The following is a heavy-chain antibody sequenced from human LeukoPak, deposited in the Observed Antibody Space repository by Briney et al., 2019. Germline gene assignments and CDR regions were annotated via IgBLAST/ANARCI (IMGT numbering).Heavy chain of an antibody. CDR1: GYTLTSYG. Sequence: ASVKVSCKASGYTLTSYGISWVRQAPGQGREWMGWISAYNGNTNYAQKLQGRVTMTTDTSTSTAYMELRSLRSDDTAVYYCARDPPYCSGGSCYSGAYWGQGTLVTVSS. D-gene: IGHD2-15*01. CDR3: ARDPPYCSGGSCYSGAY. V-gene: IGHV1-18*01. CDR2: ISAYNGNT. J-gene: IGHJ4*02.